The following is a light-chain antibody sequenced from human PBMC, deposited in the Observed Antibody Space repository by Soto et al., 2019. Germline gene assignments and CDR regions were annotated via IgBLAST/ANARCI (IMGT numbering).Light chain of an antibody. J-gene: IGLJ3*02. V-gene: IGLV1-44*01. CDR2: YNN. Sequence: QSVLTQPPSASGTPGQRVTISCSGSSSNIGSNTVNWYQQLPGTDPTLLIYYNNQRPSGVPDRFSGSKSGTSASLAISGLQSEDEAHYYCAAWDDSLYGWVFGGGTKLTVL. CDR3: AAWDDSLYGWV. CDR1: SSNIGSNT.